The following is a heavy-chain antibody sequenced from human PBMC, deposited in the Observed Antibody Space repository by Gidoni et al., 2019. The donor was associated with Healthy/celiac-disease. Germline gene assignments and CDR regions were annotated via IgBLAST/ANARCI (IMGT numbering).Heavy chain of an antibody. CDR3: ARLDLDRDMFRLVDTALASFDY. Sequence: GPGLVKPSETLSLTCTVSGGSISSSSYDWGCSRQPPGKVLEWIGSIYYSGSTYYNPSLQSRVTISVDTSKNQFSPKLRSVTAADTAVYYCARLDLDRDMFRLVDTALASFDYWGQGTLVTVSS. V-gene: IGHV4-39*01. CDR2: IYYSGST. J-gene: IGHJ4*02. D-gene: IGHD5-18*01. CDR1: GGSISSSSYD.